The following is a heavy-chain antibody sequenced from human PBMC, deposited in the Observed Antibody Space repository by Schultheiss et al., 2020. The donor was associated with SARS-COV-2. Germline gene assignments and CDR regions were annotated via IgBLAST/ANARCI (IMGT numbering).Heavy chain of an antibody. CDR1: GFNFSDYA. V-gene: IGHV3-30*04. CDR3: ASSGSTVAGTQLDY. Sequence: GGSLRLSCAASGFNFSDYAMHWVRQAPGKGLEWVALISYDGNNKYYADSVKGRFTISRDNAKNTLYLQMNSLRAEDTAVYYCASSGSTVAGTQLDYWGQGTLVTVSS. J-gene: IGHJ4*02. D-gene: IGHD6-19*01. CDR2: ISYDGNNK.